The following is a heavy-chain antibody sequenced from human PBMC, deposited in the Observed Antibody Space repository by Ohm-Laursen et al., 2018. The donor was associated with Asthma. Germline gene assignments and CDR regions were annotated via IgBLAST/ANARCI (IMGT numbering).Heavy chain of an antibody. V-gene: IGHV4-31*03. CDR2: IYYSGST. J-gene: IGHJ4*02. CDR3: VREDFDWPPGYCDY. Sequence: SQTLSLTCSVSGGSISSGGYPWSWIRQHPGKGLEWIGYIYYSGSTYYNPSLKSRVTISIDTSKNQFSLKLSSVTAADTAVYYCVREDFDWPPGYCDYWGQGTLVTVSS. D-gene: IGHD3-9*01. CDR1: GGSISSGGYP.